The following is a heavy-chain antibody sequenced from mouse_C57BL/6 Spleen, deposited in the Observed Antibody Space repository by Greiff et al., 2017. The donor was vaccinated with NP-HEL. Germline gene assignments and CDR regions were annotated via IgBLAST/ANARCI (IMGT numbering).Heavy chain of an antibody. V-gene: IGHV1-66*01. CDR2: IYPGSGNT. CDR1: GYSFTSYY. J-gene: IGHJ3*01. D-gene: IGHD1-1*01. CDR3: ARNYYGSRAFAY. Sequence: QVQLQQSGPELVKPGASVKISCKASGYSFTSYYIHWVKQRPGQGLEWIGWIYPGSGNTKYNEKFKGKATLTADTSSSTAYMQLSSLTSEDSAVYYCARNYYGSRAFAYWGQGTLVTVSA.